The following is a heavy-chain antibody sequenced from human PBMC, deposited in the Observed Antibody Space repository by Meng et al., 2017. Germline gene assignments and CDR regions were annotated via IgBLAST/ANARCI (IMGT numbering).Heavy chain of an antibody. D-gene: IGHD2-2*01. J-gene: IGHJ4*02. V-gene: IGHV1-69*05. CDR2: INAVFGTT. CDR1: GGIFSNYV. CDR3: ARKAGNCISTTCYSLDY. Sequence: QVQLVQSGAEVKKPGSSVKVSCKASGGIFSNYVIGWVRQAPGQGLEWMGGINAVFGTTNYAQKFQDRVTITSDESTSTVYMELTRLTSEDTAVYFCARKAGNCISTTCYSLDYWGQGTLVTVSS.